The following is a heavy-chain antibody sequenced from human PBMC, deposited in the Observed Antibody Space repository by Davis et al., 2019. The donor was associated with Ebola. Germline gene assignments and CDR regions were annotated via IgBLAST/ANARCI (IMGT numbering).Heavy chain of an antibody. Sequence: PGGSLRLSCQGFGYSFTNYWIGWVRRMPGKGLEWVGIIYPGDSDTRYSPSFQGQVTISGDKSINTAYLQWSSLKASDSGTYYCARTVSSGYRDRFDMWGQGTKVTVSS. CDR3: ARTVSSGYRDRFDM. CDR2: IYPGDSDT. J-gene: IGHJ3*02. CDR1: GYSFTNYW. V-gene: IGHV5-51*01. D-gene: IGHD3-22*01.